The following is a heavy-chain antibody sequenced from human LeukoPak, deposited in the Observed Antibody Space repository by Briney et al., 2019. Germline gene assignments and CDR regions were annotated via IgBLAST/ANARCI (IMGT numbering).Heavy chain of an antibody. Sequence: GASVKVSCKASGYTSTGYYMHWVRQAPGQGLEWMGWINPNSGGTNYAQKFQGRVTMTRDTSISTAYMELSSLRSEDTAVYYCATLAARDYYYYGMDVWGQGTTVTVSS. CDR2: INPNSGGT. CDR3: ATLAARDYYYYGMDV. D-gene: IGHD6-6*01. V-gene: IGHV1-2*02. J-gene: IGHJ6*02. CDR1: GYTSTGYY.